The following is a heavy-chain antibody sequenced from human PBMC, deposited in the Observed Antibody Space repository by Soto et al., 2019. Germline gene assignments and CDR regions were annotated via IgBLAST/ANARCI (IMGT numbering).Heavy chain of an antibody. D-gene: IGHD2-21*02. CDR3: ARDLPVVTYGYYYYYGMDV. Sequence: GGSLRLSCAASGFTFSSYAMHWVRQAPGKGLEWVAVISYDGSNKYYADSVKGRFTISRDNSKNTLYLQMNSLRAEDTAVYYCARDLPVVTYGYYYYYGMDVWGQGTTVTVSS. V-gene: IGHV3-30-3*01. CDR1: GFTFSSYA. J-gene: IGHJ6*02. CDR2: ISYDGSNK.